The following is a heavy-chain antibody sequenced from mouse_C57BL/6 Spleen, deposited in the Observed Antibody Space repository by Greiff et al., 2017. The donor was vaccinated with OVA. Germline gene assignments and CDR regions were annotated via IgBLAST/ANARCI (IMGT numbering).Heavy chain of an antibody. D-gene: IGHD2-3*01. J-gene: IGHJ1*03. CDR1: GYTFTSYW. Sequence: VQLQQSGAELVKPGASVKLSCKASGYTFTSYWMHWVKQRPGRGLEWIGRIDPNSGGTKYNEKFKSKATLTVDKPSSTAYLQLSSLTSEDSAVYDCARSLDGYYGYFDVWGTGTTVTVSS. CDR3: ARSLDGYYGYFDV. CDR2: IDPNSGGT. V-gene: IGHV1-72*01.